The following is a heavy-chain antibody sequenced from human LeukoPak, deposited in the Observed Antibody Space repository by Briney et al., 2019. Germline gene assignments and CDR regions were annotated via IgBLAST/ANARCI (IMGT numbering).Heavy chain of an antibody. CDR3: ARDRGYSSSSDDYYYYMDV. Sequence: GASVKVSCKASGGTFSGYAISWVRQAPGQGLEWMGGIIPIFGTANYAQKFQGRVTITTDESTSTAYMELSSLRSEDTAVYYCARDRGYSSSSDDYYYYMDVWGKGTTVTVSS. D-gene: IGHD6-6*01. CDR1: GGTFSGYA. V-gene: IGHV1-69*05. CDR2: IIPIFGTA. J-gene: IGHJ6*03.